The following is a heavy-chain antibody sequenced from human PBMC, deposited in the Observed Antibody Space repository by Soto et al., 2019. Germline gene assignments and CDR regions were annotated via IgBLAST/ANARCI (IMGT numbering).Heavy chain of an antibody. CDR3: AKGLAASFDY. Sequence: PGGSLRLSCTASGFSFNTYVMDWVRQSPGKGLEWVAPIIYDGSNVYYADPVKGRFTISRDNSKNSLYLQMNSLRAEDTAVYYCAKGLAASFDYWGQGTLVTVSS. CDR1: GFSFNTYV. CDR2: IIYDGSNV. J-gene: IGHJ4*02. D-gene: IGHD2-21*01. V-gene: IGHV3-30*18.